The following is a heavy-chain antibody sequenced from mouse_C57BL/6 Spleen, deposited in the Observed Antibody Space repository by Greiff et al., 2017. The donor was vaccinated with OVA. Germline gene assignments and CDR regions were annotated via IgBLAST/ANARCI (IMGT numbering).Heavy chain of an antibody. CDR2: IDPNSGGT. D-gene: IGHD2-3*01. J-gene: IGHJ4*01. Sequence: VQLQQPGAELVKPGASVKLSCKASGYTFTSYWMHWVKQRPGRGLEWIGRIDPNSGGTKYHEKFKSKATLTVDKASSTAYMQLSSLTSEDSAVYYCARCPMVNTRYYYSMDYWGQGTSVTVSA. CDR1: GYTFTSYW. CDR3: ARCPMVNTRYYYSMDY. V-gene: IGHV1-72*01.